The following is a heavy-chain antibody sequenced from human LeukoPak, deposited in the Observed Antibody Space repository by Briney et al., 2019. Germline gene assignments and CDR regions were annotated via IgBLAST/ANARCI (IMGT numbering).Heavy chain of an antibody. CDR2: IIPIFGTA. Sequence: SVNVSCKASGLTFSTYAISWVRKAPGQGLEWMGGIIPIFGTANYAQKFQGRVTITTDESTRTAYMELSSLRSEDTAVYYCARSIAARGYYYYMDVWGKGTTVTVSS. J-gene: IGHJ6*03. CDR3: ARSIAARGYYYYMDV. V-gene: IGHV1-69*05. CDR1: GLTFSTYA. D-gene: IGHD6-6*01.